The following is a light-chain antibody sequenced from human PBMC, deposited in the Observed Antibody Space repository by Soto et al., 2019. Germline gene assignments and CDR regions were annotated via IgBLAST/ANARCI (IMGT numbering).Light chain of an antibody. CDR1: NSDVGDYNY. V-gene: IGLV2-14*03. J-gene: IGLJ1*01. Sequence: QSALTQPASVSGSPGQSITISCTGTNSDVGDYNYVSWHQLHPGKAPKLILYDVSNRPSGVSDRFSGSKSGNTASLTISGLQAEDEADYYCRSWTTSRTDVFGTGTKLTV. CDR3: RSWTTSRTDV. CDR2: DVS.